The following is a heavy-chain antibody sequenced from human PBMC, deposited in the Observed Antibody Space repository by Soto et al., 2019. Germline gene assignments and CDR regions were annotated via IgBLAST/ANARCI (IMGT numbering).Heavy chain of an antibody. J-gene: IGHJ4*02. CDR3: AREGSYSAYNFAHGIQLWSFDF. V-gene: IGHV4-4*07. CDR1: GGSIINFD. Sequence: FVPMSLTCPVSGGSIINFDWSWVRQQAGKGLEWIGRIFSSGSTSFNPSLESRVAMSVDTSKNHFSLNLSSVTAADMAVYYCAREGSYSAYNFAHGIQLWSFDFWGQGALVTVS. D-gene: IGHD5-12*01. CDR2: IFSSGST.